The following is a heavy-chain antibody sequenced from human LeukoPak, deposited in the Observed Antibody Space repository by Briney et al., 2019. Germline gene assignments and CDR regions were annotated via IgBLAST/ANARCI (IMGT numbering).Heavy chain of an antibody. CDR1: GGSFSGYY. D-gene: IGHD2-2*01. CDR2: INHSGST. Sequence: PSETLSLTCAVYGGSFSGYYWSWIRQPPGKGLEWIGEINHSGSTNYNPSLKSRVTISVGTSKNQFSLKLSSVTAADTAVYYCARGQDIVVVPAAIAKPFDYWGQGTLVTVSS. J-gene: IGHJ4*02. CDR3: ARGQDIVVVPAAIAKPFDY. V-gene: IGHV4-34*01.